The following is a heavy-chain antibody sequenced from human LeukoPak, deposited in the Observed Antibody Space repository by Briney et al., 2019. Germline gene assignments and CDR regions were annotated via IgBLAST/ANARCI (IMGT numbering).Heavy chain of an antibody. J-gene: IGHJ3*01. CDR1: GFTFSRYS. CDR2: ISNNGGTT. D-gene: IGHD6-19*01. CDR3: VKSVEEQWLRQAFDL. Sequence: GGSLRLSCSASGFTFSRYSIHWVRQAPGKGLEYVSTISNNGGTTYYAGSVKGRFTISRDNSKNTLYLQMSSLRAEDTAVYYCVKSVEEQWLRQAFDLWGQGTMVTVSS. V-gene: IGHV3-64D*09.